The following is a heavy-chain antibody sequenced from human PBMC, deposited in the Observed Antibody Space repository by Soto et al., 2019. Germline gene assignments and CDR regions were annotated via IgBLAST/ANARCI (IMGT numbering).Heavy chain of an antibody. V-gene: IGHV3-23*01. CDR1: GFTFSTFV. Sequence: GGSLRLSCAASGFTFSTFVMTWVRQAPGKGLEWVSTISHSGAFAYYAESVTGRFSISRDNSKNTLYLQMNSLGAEDTAVYYCAKGGYTFAYEWGQGALVTVSS. CDR3: AKGGYTFAYE. CDR2: ISHSGAFA. D-gene: IGHD5-18*01. J-gene: IGHJ4*02.